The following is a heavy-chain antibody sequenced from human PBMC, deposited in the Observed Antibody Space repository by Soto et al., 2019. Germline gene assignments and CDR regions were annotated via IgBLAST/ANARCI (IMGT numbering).Heavy chain of an antibody. V-gene: IGHV3-30*18. CDR1: GLTFSDYG. J-gene: IGHJ6*02. Sequence: PGGSLRLSCVVSGLTFSDYGFHCVRQAPGKGLDWVAGISSDGSFVYYADSVMGRFTISRDNSRNTLDLQMNTLRHEDTAVYYCAKERGRNRNFAMDVWGQGTSVPVSS. CDR2: ISSDGSFV. D-gene: IGHD1-1*01. CDR3: AKERGRNRNFAMDV.